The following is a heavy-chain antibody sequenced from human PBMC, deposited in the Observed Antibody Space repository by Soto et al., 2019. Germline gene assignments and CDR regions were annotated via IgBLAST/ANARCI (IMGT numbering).Heavy chain of an antibody. CDR1: GFTFSSYS. Sequence: PGESLKISCAASGFTFSSYSMNWVRQAPGKGLEWVSSISSSSSYIYYADSVKGRFTISRDNAKNSLYLQMNSLRAEDTPVYYCARDPTAVTSRFDPWGQGTLVTVSS. J-gene: IGHJ5*02. D-gene: IGHD4-4*01. V-gene: IGHV3-21*01. CDR3: ARDPTAVTSRFDP. CDR2: ISSSSSYI.